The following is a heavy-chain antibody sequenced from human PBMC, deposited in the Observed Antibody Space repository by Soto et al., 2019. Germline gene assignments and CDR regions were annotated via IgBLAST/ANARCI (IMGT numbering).Heavy chain of an antibody. CDR1: GFTVSSNY. CDR3: ARKPITRITRYNYYYYYGMDV. CDR2: IYSGGST. Sequence: PGGSLRLSCAASGFTVSSNYMSWVRQAPGKGLEWVSVIYSGGSTYYADSVKGRFTISRDNSKNTLYLQMNSLRAEDTAVYYCARKPITRITRYNYYYYYGMDVWGQGTTVTVSS. D-gene: IGHD1-20*01. V-gene: IGHV3-53*01. J-gene: IGHJ6*02.